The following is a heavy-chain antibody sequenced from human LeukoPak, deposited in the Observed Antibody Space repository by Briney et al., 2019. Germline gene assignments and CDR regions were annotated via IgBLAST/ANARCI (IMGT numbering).Heavy chain of an antibody. Sequence: SVKVSCKASGGTFSSYAISWVRQAPGQGLEWMGGIIPIFGTANYAQKLQGRVTITTDECTSTAYMELSSLRSEDTDVYYCARDPQYSGYDRHYGFHRGGQGTLVTV. D-gene: IGHD5-12*01. J-gene: IGHJ4*02. CDR3: ARDPQYSGYDRHYGFHR. CDR2: IIPIFGTA. V-gene: IGHV1-69*05. CDR1: GGTFSSYA.